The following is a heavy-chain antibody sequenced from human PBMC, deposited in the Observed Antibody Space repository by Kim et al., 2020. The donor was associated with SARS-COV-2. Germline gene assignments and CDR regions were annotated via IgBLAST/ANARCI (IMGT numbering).Heavy chain of an antibody. J-gene: IGHJ3*02. D-gene: IGHD5-18*01. V-gene: IGHV3-23*01. CDR2: ISGSGGTT. CDR3: AKSLTWIELWHDGFDI. CDR1: GFTFSNYA. Sequence: GGSLRLSCAASGFTFSNYAMTWVRQAPGKGLEWVSTISGSGGTTYYADSVKGRFTISRDNSKNTLYLQMNSLRAEDTAVYYCAKSLTWIELWHDGFDIWGQGTMVTVSS.